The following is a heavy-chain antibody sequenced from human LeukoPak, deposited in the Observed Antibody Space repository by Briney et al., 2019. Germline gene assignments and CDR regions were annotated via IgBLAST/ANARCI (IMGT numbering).Heavy chain of an antibody. CDR2: ISGGGGTT. J-gene: IGHJ4*02. D-gene: IGHD5-12*01. CDR1: GFTFSSYA. V-gene: IGHV3-23*01. CDR3: AKDREGLSSGYDLEYFDY. Sequence: GGSLRLSCAASGFTFSSYAMNWVRQAPGKGLEWVSAISGGGGTTYYADSVKGRFTISRDNSRNTLFLQMNSLRAEDTAVYYCAKDREGLSSGYDLEYFDYWGQGTLVTVSS.